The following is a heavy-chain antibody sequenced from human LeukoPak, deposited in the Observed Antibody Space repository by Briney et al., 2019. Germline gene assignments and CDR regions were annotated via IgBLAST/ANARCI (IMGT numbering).Heavy chain of an antibody. CDR1: GFILSRYE. V-gene: IGHV3-48*03. CDR2: ISSSGSTI. Sequence: PGGSLRLSCAASGFILSRYEMNGVRQAPGKGLEWVSYISSSGSTIYYADSVKGRFTISRDNANNSLYLQMNSLRAEDTAFSYCARVEEGGEVLDYWGQGTLVTVSS. J-gene: IGHJ4*02. D-gene: IGHD3-16*01. CDR3: ARVEEGGEVLDY.